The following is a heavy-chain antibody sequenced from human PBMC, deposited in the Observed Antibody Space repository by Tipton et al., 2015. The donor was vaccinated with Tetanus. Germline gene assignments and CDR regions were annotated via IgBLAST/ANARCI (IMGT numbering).Heavy chain of an antibody. CDR2: VFYTGIT. D-gene: IGHD2-8*02. Sequence: TLSLTCTVSGGSISGYFWAWIRQPPGKGLECIGYVFYTGITNYNPPFESRVTMSVDTSKNQISLKLRFVTAADTAVYYCARYHCTGTTCQHLDHWGQGTLVTVSS. CDR3: ARYHCTGTTCQHLDH. CDR1: GGSISGYF. V-gene: IGHV4-59*01. J-gene: IGHJ4*01.